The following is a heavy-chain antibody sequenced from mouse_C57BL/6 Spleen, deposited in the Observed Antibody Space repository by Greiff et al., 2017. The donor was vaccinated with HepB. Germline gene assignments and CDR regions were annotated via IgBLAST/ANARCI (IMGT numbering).Heavy chain of an antibody. J-gene: IGHJ1*03. CDR3: AREDYYGSSYGWYFDV. CDR1: GYTFTSYW. D-gene: IGHD1-1*01. V-gene: IGHV1-64*01. Sequence: QVQLQQSGAELVKPGASVKLSCKASGYTFTSYWMHWVKQRPGQGLEWIGMIHPNSGSTNYNEKCKSKATLTVDKSSSTAYMQLSSLTSEDSAVYYCAREDYYGSSYGWYFDVWGTGTTVTVSS. CDR2: IHPNSGST.